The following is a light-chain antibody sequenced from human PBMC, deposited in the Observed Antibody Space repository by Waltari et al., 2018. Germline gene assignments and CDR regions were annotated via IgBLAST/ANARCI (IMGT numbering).Light chain of an antibody. J-gene: IGKJ4*01. Sequence: EIVMTQSPATLSVSPGERATLSCRASQSISRHLAWYQQKPGQAPRLLIYGASTRATDVPARFSGSGSGTEFTLTISSLQSEDFAVYYCQQYNEWPPLTFRGGTKVEIK. V-gene: IGKV3-15*01. CDR2: GAS. CDR1: QSISRH. CDR3: QQYNEWPPLT.